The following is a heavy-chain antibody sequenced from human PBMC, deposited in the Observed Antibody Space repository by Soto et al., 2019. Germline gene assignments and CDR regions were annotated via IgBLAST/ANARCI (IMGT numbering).Heavy chain of an antibody. J-gene: IGHJ1*01. V-gene: IGHV3-23*01. CDR1: GFSFNSYS. Sequence: EVQLLESGGGLVQPGGSLRLSCAASGFSFNSYSMSWVRQAPGKGLEWVAGIIGSGDSAYYADSVKGRFTISRDNSKKTLSLQMNSLRAGDTAIYYCARDRGTTTVTFDAFQHWGQGTLVAVSS. CDR3: ARDRGTTTVTFDAFQH. D-gene: IGHD4-17*01. CDR2: IIGSGDSA.